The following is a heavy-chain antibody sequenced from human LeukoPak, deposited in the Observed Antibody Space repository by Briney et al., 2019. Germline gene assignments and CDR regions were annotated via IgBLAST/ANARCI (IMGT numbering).Heavy chain of an antibody. CDR1: GFIFSHHG. D-gene: IGHD3-10*01. V-gene: IGHV3-23*01. CDR3: ARGLWFGENYMDV. CDR2: IRADAVTT. J-gene: IGHJ6*03. Sequence: GGSLRLSCATSGFIFSHHGMNWVRQAPGKGLEWVSGIRADAVTTYYADSVKGRFIISRDNSKNTLYLQMNSLRAEDTAVYYCARGLWFGENYMDVWGKGTTVTISS.